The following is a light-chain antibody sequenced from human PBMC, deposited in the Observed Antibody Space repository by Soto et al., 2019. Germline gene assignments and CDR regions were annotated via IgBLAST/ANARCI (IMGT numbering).Light chain of an antibody. J-gene: IGKJ1*01. Sequence: DIVMTPSPATLSVSPGERATLSCRASQSIRTDLAWYQQKSGQGPRLLIYDASTRATGIPARFSGSGSGTEFTLTISSLRSEDSAIYYCQQYFEWPPMTFGQGTKVDIK. V-gene: IGKV3D-15*01. CDR2: DAS. CDR3: QQYFEWPPMT. CDR1: QSIRTD.